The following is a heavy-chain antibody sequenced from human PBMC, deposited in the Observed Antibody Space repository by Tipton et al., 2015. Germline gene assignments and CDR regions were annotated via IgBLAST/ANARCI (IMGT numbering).Heavy chain of an antibody. CDR2: ISYSGTT. V-gene: IGHV4-61*05. D-gene: IGHD4-23*01. Sequence: TLSLSCTVSGGSISSSSYYWGWIRQPPGKGLEWIGYISYSGTTNYNPSLKSRVTISVDTSKTQFSLKMSSVTASDTAVYYCARARGRHGGLFDSWGQGILVTVSS. CDR3: ARARGRHGGLFDS. CDR1: GGSISSSSYY. J-gene: IGHJ4*02.